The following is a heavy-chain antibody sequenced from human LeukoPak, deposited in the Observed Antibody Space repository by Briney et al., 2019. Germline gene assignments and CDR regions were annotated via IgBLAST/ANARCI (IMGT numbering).Heavy chain of an antibody. CDR2: INPNSGGT. Sequence: ASVKVSCKASGYTFTSYYMHWVRQAPGQGLEWMGWINPNSGGTNYAQKFQGRVTMTRDTSISTAYMELSRLRSDDTAVYYCARGGVLVDYYYYMDVWGKGTTVTISS. CDR3: ARGGVLVDYYYYMDV. CDR1: GYTFTSYY. D-gene: IGHD3-3*01. J-gene: IGHJ6*03. V-gene: IGHV1-2*02.